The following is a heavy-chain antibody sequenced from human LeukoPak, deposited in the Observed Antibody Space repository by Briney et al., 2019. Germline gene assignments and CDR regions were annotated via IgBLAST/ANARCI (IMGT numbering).Heavy chain of an antibody. CDR1: GFSLSTSGVG. V-gene: IGHV2-5*02. CDR3: ARRDYYGDYVTLDY. Sequence: SGPTLVNPTQTLTLTCTFSGFSLSTSGVGVGWIRQPPGKALDGLALIYWDDDKRYSPSLKSRLAITKDTSKNQVVLTMTNMDPVDTATYYCARRDYYGDYVTLDYWGQGTLVTVSS. D-gene: IGHD4-17*01. CDR2: IYWDDDK. J-gene: IGHJ4*02.